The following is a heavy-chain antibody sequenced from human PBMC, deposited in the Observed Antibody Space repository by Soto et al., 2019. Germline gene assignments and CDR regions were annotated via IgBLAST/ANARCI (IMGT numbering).Heavy chain of an antibody. J-gene: IGHJ5*02. V-gene: IGHV1-18*01. CDR1: GYTFSNYG. CDR2: ISGYNGNT. D-gene: IGHD6-6*01. Sequence: ASLNGSCKASGYTFSNYGISWVRQAPGQGLEWMGWISGYNGNTNYAQNFQGRVTMTADPSTRTAYMDLRSLISDDTAVYFCARKSSSSSWFDPWGQGTLVTVSS. CDR3: ARKSSSSSWFDP.